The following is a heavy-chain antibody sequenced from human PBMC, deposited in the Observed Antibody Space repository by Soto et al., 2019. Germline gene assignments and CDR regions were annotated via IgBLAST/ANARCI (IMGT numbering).Heavy chain of an antibody. Sequence: EVQLVESGGGLVKPGGSLRLSCAASGFTFRSYSMNWVRQAPGKGLEWVSSISSSSSYIYYADSVKGRFTISRDNAKNSLYLQMNSLRAEDTAVYYCARDPRKDYYYYYGMDVWGQGTTVTVSS. V-gene: IGHV3-21*01. CDR3: ARDPRKDYYYYYGMDV. CDR1: GFTFRSYS. J-gene: IGHJ6*02. CDR2: ISSSSSYI.